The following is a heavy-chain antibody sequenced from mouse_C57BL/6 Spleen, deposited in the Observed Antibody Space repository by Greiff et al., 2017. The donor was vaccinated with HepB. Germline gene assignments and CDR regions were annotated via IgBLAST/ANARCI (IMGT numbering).Heavy chain of an antibody. V-gene: IGHV1-64*01. D-gene: IGHD1-1*01. CDR2: IHPNSGST. CDR1: GYTFTSYW. J-gene: IGHJ3*01. Sequence: QVQLQQPGAELVKPGASVKLSCKASGYTFTSYWMHWVKQRPGQGLEWIGMIHPNSGSTNYNEKFKSKATLTVDKSSSTAYMQLSSLTSEDSAVYYCAVSGLYGSGFAYWGQGTLVTVSA. CDR3: AVSGLYGSGFAY.